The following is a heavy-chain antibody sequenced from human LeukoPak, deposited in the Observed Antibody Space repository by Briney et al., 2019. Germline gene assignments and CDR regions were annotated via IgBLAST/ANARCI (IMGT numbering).Heavy chain of an antibody. D-gene: IGHD1-26*01. Sequence: PGGSLRLSCAASGFTFSNFAMHWVRQAPEKGLEWVANIKEDGSEKYYVDSVKGRFTISRDNAKNSLYLQMNSLRAEDTAIYYCARDKGVVGTLAPWGQGTLVTVSS. CDR2: IKEDGSEK. V-gene: IGHV3-7*01. J-gene: IGHJ5*02. CDR3: ARDKGVVGTLAP. CDR1: GFTFSNFA.